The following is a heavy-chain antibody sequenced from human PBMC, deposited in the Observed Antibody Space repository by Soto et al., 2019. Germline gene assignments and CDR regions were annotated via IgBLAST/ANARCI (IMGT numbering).Heavy chain of an antibody. D-gene: IGHD6-19*01. J-gene: IGHJ4*02. Sequence: EVELVESGGGSVQPGGSQRLSCAGSGCCFGSYWMNWVRQAPGKGLEWVANIKQDGSEKYYVDSVKGRFTISRDNAKRSLYLQMNSLRAEDTAVYYCAGGNGWLVTDWGQGTLVIVSS. CDR2: IKQDGSEK. CDR3: AGGNGWLVTD. V-gene: IGHV3-7*04. CDR1: GCCFGSYW.